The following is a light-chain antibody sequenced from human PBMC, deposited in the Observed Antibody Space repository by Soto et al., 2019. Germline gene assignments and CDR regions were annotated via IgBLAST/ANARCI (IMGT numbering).Light chain of an antibody. Sequence: DPPLTPSPSALAASLGDRSTITCRAIQSISSFLNWYQQKPGKAPKVLIYAASRLESGVPSRFSGSGSGTDFTLTISSLQPEDYATYYCQQSYSTPPRYTFGQGTKVDIK. J-gene: IGKJ2*01. CDR2: AAS. V-gene: IGKV1-39*01. CDR1: QSISSF. CDR3: QQSYSTPPRYT.